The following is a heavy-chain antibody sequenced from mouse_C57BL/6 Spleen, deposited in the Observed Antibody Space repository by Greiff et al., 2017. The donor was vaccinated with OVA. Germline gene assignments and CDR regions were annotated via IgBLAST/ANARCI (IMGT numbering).Heavy chain of an antibody. Sequence: QVQLQQSGAELVRPGASVKLSCKASGYTFTDYYINWVKQRPGQGLEWIARIYPGSGNTYYNEKFKGKATLTAEKSSSTAYMQLSSLTSEDSAVYFCARGGDFYYYGNFDYWGQGTTLTVSS. CDR2: IYPGSGNT. CDR1: GYTFTDYY. D-gene: IGHD1-1*01. CDR3: ARGGDFYYYGNFDY. V-gene: IGHV1-76*01. J-gene: IGHJ2*01.